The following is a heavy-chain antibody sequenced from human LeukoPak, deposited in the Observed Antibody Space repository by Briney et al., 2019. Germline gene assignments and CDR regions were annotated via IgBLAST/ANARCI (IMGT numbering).Heavy chain of an antibody. CDR2: IYTRGST. V-gene: IGHV4-61*02. J-gene: IGHJ4*02. Sequence: SETLSLTCTVSGGSISRGSYYWSWIRQPAGKGLERIGRIYTRGSTNYNPSLKRRVTISVDTSKNQFSLKLRSVTAADTAVYYCARGTRGGVRGVIPLDYWGQGTLVTVSS. CDR3: ARGTRGGVRGVIPLDY. D-gene: IGHD3-10*01. CDR1: GGSISRGSYY.